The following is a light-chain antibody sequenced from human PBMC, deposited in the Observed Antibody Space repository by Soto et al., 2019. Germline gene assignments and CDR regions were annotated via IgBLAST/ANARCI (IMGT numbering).Light chain of an antibody. J-gene: IGKJ1*01. CDR3: QQYESFPRT. CDR1: QSINNW. Sequence: DIQMTQSPSTLSASVGDRVTITCRASQSINNWLAWYQQKPGKAPKLFIFEASTLEIGVPSRFSGSGSGTEFTLSISSLQPDDFATYFCQQYESFPRTFGQGTKVEIK. CDR2: EAS. V-gene: IGKV1-5*03.